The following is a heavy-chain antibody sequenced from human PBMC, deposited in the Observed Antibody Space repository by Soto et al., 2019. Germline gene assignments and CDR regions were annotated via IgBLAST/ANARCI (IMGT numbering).Heavy chain of an antibody. Sequence: SETLSLTCAVSGYSISSGYYWGWIRQPPGKGVEWIGSIFHSGSTYYYPSLKSRVTLSADTSKNPPSLTLTSVTAADTAVHYCAREGTSRAVTGTEFHYWGQGTLVTVSS. D-gene: IGHD6-19*01. J-gene: IGHJ4*02. CDR2: IFHSGST. CDR1: GYSISSGYY. CDR3: AREGTSRAVTGTEFHY. V-gene: IGHV4-38-2*02.